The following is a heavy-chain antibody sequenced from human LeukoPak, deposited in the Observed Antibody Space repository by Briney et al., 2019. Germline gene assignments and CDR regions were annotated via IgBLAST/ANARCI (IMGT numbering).Heavy chain of an antibody. J-gene: IGHJ5*02. D-gene: IGHD3-10*01. CDR1: GGSISSYY. Sequence: SETLSLTCTVSGGSISSYYWSWIRQPPGKGLEWIGYIYYSGSTNYNPSLKSRVTISVDTSKNQFSLKLSSVTAADTAVYYCARLGAYYYDSGTGNWFDPWGQGTLVTVSS. V-gene: IGHV4-59*01. CDR3: ARLGAYYYDSGTGNWFDP. CDR2: IYYSGST.